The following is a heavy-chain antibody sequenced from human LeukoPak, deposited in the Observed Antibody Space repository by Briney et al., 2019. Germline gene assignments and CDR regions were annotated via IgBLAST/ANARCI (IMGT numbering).Heavy chain of an antibody. D-gene: IGHD6-19*01. CDR2: ISGSSSYI. CDR3: ARDQSSVAGTTYNWFDP. CDR1: GFTFSSYS. J-gene: IGHJ5*02. Sequence: PGGSLRLSCAASGFTFSSYSMNWIRQAPGKGLEWVSSISGSSSYIYYADSVKGRFTISRDNAKNSLYLQTNSLRAEDTAVYYCARDQSSVAGTTYNWFDPWGQGTLVTVSS. V-gene: IGHV3-21*01.